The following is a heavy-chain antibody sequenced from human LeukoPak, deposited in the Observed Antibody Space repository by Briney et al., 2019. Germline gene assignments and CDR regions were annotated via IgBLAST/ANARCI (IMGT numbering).Heavy chain of an antibody. CDR1: GGSFSGYY. D-gene: IGHD2-2*01. CDR2: INHSGST. CDR3: ARGRAGDIVVVPAAQFDY. Sequence: PSETLSLTCAVYGGSFSGYYWSWIRQPPGKGLEWIGEINHSGSTNYNPSLKSRVTISVDTSKNQFSLKLSSVTAADTAVYYCARGRAGDIVVVPAAQFDYWGQGTLVTVSS. V-gene: IGHV4-34*01. J-gene: IGHJ4*02.